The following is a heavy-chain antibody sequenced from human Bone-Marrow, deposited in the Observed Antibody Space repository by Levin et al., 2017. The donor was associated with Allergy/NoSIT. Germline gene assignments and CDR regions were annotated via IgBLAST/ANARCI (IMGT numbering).Heavy chain of an antibody. Sequence: QSGGSLRLSCAASGFSFSTYWMTWVRQAPGKGLEWVANIKQDGSEKNYVDSVKGRFTISRDNAKNSLYLQMNSLRAEDTAVYYCARDSALYSSGSYYYWGQGTLVTVSS. CDR2: IKQDGSEK. D-gene: IGHD3-10*01. CDR3: ARDSALYSSGSYYY. V-gene: IGHV3-7*04. CDR1: GFSFSTYW. J-gene: IGHJ4*02.